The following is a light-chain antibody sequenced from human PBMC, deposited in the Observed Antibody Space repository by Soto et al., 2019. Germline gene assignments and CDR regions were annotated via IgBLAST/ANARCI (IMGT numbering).Light chain of an antibody. CDR1: QSISSK. CDR3: QQYDNYSIT. V-gene: IGKV1-5*01. CDR2: DAS. J-gene: IGKJ4*01. Sequence: DIQMTQSPSTLSASVGDRVTITCRASQSISSKLAWYQQKPGKAPKVLIYDASSLESGVPSRFSGSGSGTEFTLTISSLQPDDSAADFCQQYDNYSITFGGGTKVEIK.